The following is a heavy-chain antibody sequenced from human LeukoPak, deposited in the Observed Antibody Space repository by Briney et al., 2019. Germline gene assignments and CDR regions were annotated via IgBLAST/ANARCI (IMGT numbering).Heavy chain of an antibody. CDR3: ARGLYKNGWYYFDY. CDR2: LSYDGSNK. D-gene: IGHD6-19*01. J-gene: IGHJ4*02. V-gene: IGHV3-33*01. CDR1: GFTFSGYG. Sequence: PGGSLRLSCAASGFTFSGYGIHCVRQAPGKGLEWVAFLSYDGSNKFYADSVKGRFTISRDNSENTLHLQMNSLKDEDTAVYYCARGLYKNGWYYFDYWGQGTLVTVSS.